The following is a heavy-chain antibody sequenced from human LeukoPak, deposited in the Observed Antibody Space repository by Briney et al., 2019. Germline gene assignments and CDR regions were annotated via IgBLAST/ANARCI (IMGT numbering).Heavy chain of an antibody. Sequence: KSSETLSLTCAVYGGSFSGYYWSWIRQPPGKGLEWIGEINHSGSTNYNPSLKSRVTISVDTSKNQFSLKLSSVTAADTAVYYCARARSRITIFGVVIRRSYWFDPWGQGTLVTVSS. CDR2: INHSGST. J-gene: IGHJ5*02. CDR1: GGSFSGYY. D-gene: IGHD3-3*01. CDR3: ARARSRITIFGVVIRRSYWFDP. V-gene: IGHV4-34*01.